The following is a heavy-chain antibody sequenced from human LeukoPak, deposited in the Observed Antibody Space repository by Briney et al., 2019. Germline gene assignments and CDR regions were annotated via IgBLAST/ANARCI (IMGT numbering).Heavy chain of an antibody. CDR1: GFTFINAW. CDR2: IKSNTDGGTT. D-gene: IGHD5-18*01. CDR3: TTGTWIQLWLVDF. J-gene: IGHJ4*02. V-gene: IGHV3-15*01. Sequence: GGSLRLSCAASGFTFINAWMSWVRQAPGKGLEWVGHIKSNTDGGTTDYAAPVKGRFTISRDDSKNPLYLQMNSLKTEDTAVYYCTTGTWIQLWLVDFWGQGTLVTVSS.